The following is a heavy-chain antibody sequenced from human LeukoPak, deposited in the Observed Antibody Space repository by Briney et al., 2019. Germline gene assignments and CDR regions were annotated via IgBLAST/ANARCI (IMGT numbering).Heavy chain of an antibody. Sequence: GGSLRLSCAASGFTFSSYGMHWVRQAPGKGLEWVAFIRYDGSNKYYADSVKGRFTISRDNSKNTLYLQMNSLRAEDTAVYYCAAFTYYYDSHDYYWGQGTLVTVSS. CDR3: AAFTYYYDSHDYY. J-gene: IGHJ4*02. CDR1: GFTFSSYG. CDR2: IRYDGSNK. V-gene: IGHV3-30*02. D-gene: IGHD3-22*01.